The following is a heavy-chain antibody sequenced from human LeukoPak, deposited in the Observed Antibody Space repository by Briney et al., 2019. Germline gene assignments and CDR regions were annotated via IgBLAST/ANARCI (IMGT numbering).Heavy chain of an antibody. CDR2: MNPNSGNT. CDR3: ARGARPIDY. Sequence: ASVKVSCKASGGTFSSYAISWVRQAPGQGLEWMGWMNPNSGNTGYAQKFQGRVTMTRNTSISTAYMELSSLRSEDTAVYYCARGARPIDYWGQGTLVTVSS. J-gene: IGHJ4*02. D-gene: IGHD6-6*01. V-gene: IGHV1-8*02. CDR1: GGTFSSYA.